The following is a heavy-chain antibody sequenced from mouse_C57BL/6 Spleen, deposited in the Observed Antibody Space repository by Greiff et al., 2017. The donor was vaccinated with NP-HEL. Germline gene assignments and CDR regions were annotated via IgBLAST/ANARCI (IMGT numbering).Heavy chain of an antibody. CDR3: ARTGSSGYCYFDY. V-gene: IGHV2-9-1*01. CDR1: GFSLTSYA. J-gene: IGHJ2*01. D-gene: IGHD3-2*02. CDR2: IWPGGGT. Sequence: VKLMESGPGLVAPSQSLSITCTVSGFSLTSYAISWVRQPPGKGLEWLGVIWPGGGTNYNSALKSRLSISKDNSKSQVFLKMNSLQTDDTARYYCARTGSSGYCYFDYWGQGTTLTVSS.